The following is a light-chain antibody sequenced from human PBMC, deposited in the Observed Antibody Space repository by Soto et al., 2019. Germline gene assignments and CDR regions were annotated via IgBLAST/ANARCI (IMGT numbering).Light chain of an antibody. V-gene: IGKV1-5*03. CDR2: RAS. J-gene: IGKJ1*01. Sequence: DIQMTQSPSTLSASVGDRVTITCRASQSFSSWLAWYQQKPGKPLKLLIYRASSLESGVPSRFSGRGSGTEYTLTISSLQPDDFATYYCQYNGNYPWTFGQGTKVEIK. CDR1: QSFSSW. CDR3: QYNGNYPWT.